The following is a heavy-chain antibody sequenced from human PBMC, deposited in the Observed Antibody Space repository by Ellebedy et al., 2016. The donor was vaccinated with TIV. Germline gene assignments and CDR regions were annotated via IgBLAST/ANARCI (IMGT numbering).Heavy chain of an antibody. D-gene: IGHD6-19*01. J-gene: IGHJ4*02. CDR3: AASAEVPGWIEN. Sequence: MPGGSLRLSCTVSGGSIRSSSYYWGWIRQPPGKGLEWIGSIYYSGSTYYNPSLESRVTISGDTSRNQFSLKVTSVTATDTSVYYGAASAEVPGWIENWGQGTMVTVSS. CDR1: GGSIRSSSYY. V-gene: IGHV4-39*01. CDR2: IYYSGST.